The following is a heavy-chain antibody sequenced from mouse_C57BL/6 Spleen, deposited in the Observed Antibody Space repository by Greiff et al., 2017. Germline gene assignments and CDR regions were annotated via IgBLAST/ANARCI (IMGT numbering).Heavy chain of an antibody. Sequence: QVTLKESGPGILQSSQTLSLTCSFSGFSLSTSGMGVSWIRQPSGKGLEWLAHIYWEDDKRYNPSLKSRLTISKDTSRTQVFLKITSVDTADTATYSCARKEGDYSSFAYWGQGTLVTVSA. CDR3: ARKEGDYSSFAY. CDR2: IYWEDDK. D-gene: IGHD1-3*01. J-gene: IGHJ3*01. V-gene: IGHV8-12*01. CDR1: GFSLSTSGMG.